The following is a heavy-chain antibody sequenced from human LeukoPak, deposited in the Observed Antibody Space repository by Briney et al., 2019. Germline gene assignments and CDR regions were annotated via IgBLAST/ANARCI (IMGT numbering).Heavy chain of an antibody. J-gene: IGHJ4*02. CDR3: AREDGYCSGGNCYSYFDS. Sequence: GGSLRLSCAASGFTFSHFWMSWVRQAPGKGLEWVSYIKKTGSETYYVDSVKGRFTITRDNTRNSLFLQMYSLRAEDTAVYFCAREDGYCSGGNCYSYFDSWGQGTLVTVSS. CDR2: IKKTGSET. V-gene: IGHV3-7*01. CDR1: GFTFSHFW. D-gene: IGHD2-15*01.